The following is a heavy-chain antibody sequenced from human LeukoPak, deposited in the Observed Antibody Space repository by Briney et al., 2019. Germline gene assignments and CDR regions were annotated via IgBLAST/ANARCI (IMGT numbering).Heavy chain of an antibody. CDR2: ISGSGGST. Sequence: GGSLRLSCAASGFTFSSYAMSWVRQAPGKGLEWVSAISGSGGSTYYADSVKGRFTISRDNSKNTLYLQMNSLRAEDTAVYYCAKSRSGYYYGGLDYWGQGTLVTVSS. CDR3: AKSRSGYYYGGLDY. CDR1: GFTFSSYA. V-gene: IGHV3-23*01. J-gene: IGHJ4*02. D-gene: IGHD3-22*01.